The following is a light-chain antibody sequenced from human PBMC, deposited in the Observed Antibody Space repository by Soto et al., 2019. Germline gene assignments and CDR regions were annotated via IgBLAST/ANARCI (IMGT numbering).Light chain of an antibody. CDR1: QSVSDN. J-gene: IGKJ4*01. CDR3: QQYNNWPLT. Sequence: EIVMTQSPATLSVSPGERATLSCRASQSVSDNLAWYQQKPGQAPRLLIYGASTRATGIPARFSGIGSGTEFTLTISSLQSEDFAVYYCQQYNNWPLTVGGGTKVDIK. CDR2: GAS. V-gene: IGKV3D-15*01.